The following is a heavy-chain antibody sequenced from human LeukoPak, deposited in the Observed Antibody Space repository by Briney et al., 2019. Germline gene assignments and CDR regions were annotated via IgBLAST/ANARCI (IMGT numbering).Heavy chain of an antibody. CDR1: GFTVSSTY. V-gene: IGHV3-66*01. Sequence: GGSLRLSCAASGFTVSSTYMTWVRQAPGKGLEWVSIIYIDGTTYYADSVKGRFTISRDNAKNTVYLQMNSLRAEDTAVYYCARDLNWETYWGQGTLVSVSS. CDR3: ARDLNWETY. D-gene: IGHD7-27*01. J-gene: IGHJ4*02. CDR2: IYIDGTT.